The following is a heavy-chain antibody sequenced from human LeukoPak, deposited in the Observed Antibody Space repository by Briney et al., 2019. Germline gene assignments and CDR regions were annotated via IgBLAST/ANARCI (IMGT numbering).Heavy chain of an antibody. CDR2: ISYDGSNK. CDR3: ARGRDYFDY. Sequence: GRSLRLSCAASGFTFSSYAMHWVRQAPGKGLEWVAVISYDGSNKYYADSVKGRFTISRDNSKYTLYLQMNSLRAEDTAVYCCARGRDYFDYWGQGTLVTVSS. V-gene: IGHV3-30*04. J-gene: IGHJ4*02. CDR1: GFTFSSYA.